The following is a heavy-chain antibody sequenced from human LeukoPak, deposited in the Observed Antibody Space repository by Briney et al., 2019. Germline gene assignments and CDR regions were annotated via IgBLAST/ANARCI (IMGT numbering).Heavy chain of an antibody. J-gene: IGHJ4*02. V-gene: IGHV3-48*03. Sequence: GGSLRLSCAASGFTFSHYELNWVRQAPGKGLEWVSYISSSGSIIYYADSVKGRFTISRDNAKNSLYLQMNSLRAEDTALYYCARDLGMTDGDYVSYFDYWGQGTLVTVSP. D-gene: IGHD4-17*01. CDR1: GFTFSHYE. CDR2: ISSSGSII. CDR3: ARDLGMTDGDYVSYFDY.